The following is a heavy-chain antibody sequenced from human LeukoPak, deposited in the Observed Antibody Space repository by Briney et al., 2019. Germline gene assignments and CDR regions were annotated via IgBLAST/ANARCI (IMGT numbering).Heavy chain of an antibody. CDR3: ARARFGPVTDWFDP. V-gene: IGHV4-30-4*07. D-gene: IGHD3-10*02. J-gene: IGHJ5*02. CDR1: GGSISSGGYS. Sequence: SETLSLTCAVSGGSISSGGYSWSWIRQPPGKGLEWIGYIYYSGSTYYNPSLKSRVTISVDTSKNQFSLKLSSVTAADTAVYYCARARFGPVTDWFDPWGQGTLATVPS. CDR2: IYYSGST.